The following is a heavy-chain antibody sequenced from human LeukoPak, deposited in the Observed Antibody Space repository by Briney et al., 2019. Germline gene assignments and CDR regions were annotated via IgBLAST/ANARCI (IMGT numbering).Heavy chain of an antibody. D-gene: IGHD4-11*01. CDR2: IYTSGST. CDR3: AREKDYSNYYYYYYMDV. CDR1: GDSIGRGSYY. V-gene: IGHV4-61*02. J-gene: IGHJ6*03. Sequence: SETLSLTCAVSGDSIGRGSYYWGWIRQPAGKGLEWIGRIYTSGSTNYNPSLKSRVTISVDTSKNQFSLKLSSVTAADTAVYYCAREKDYSNYYYYYYMDVWGKGTTVTVSS.